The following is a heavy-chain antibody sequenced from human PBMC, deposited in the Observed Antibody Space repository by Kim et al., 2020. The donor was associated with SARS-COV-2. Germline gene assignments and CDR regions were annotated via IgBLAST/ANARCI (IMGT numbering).Heavy chain of an antibody. Sequence: SETLSLTCAVYGGSFSGYYWSWIRQPPGKGLEWIGEINHSGSTNYNPSLKSRVTISVDRSKNQFSLKLSSVTAADTAVYYCARGTINMRQWLVPEGECYFDYWGQGTLVTVSS. V-gene: IGHV4-34*01. J-gene: IGHJ4*02. CDR3: ARGTINMRQWLVPEGECYFDY. CDR2: INHSGST. CDR1: GGSFSGYY. D-gene: IGHD6-19*01.